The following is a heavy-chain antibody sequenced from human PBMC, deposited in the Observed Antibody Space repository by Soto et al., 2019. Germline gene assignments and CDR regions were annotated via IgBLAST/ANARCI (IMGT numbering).Heavy chain of an antibody. CDR2: IKSKTDGGTT. CDR1: GFTFSNAW. CDR3: TTGLYGSGSYYFDY. J-gene: IGHJ4*02. Sequence: GGSLRLSCAASGFTFSNAWMNWVRQAPGKGLEWVGRIKSKTDGGTTDYAAPVKGRFTISRDDSKNTLYLQMNSLKTEDTAVYYCTTGLYGSGSYYFDYWGQGTLVTVSS. D-gene: IGHD3-10*01. V-gene: IGHV3-15*07.